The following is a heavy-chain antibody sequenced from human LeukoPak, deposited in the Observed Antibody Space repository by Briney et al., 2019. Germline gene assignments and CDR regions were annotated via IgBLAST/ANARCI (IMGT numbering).Heavy chain of an antibody. CDR2: LYYSGST. D-gene: IGHD2-2*01. J-gene: IGHJ4*02. Sequence: KPSETLSLTCTVSGGSISSHYWSWIRQPPGKGLEWIGYLYYSGSTNYNPSLKSRVTISVDTSKNQFSLKLSSVTAADTAVYYCARRVIVVVPAANTTFDSWGQGTLVTVSS. CDR3: ARRVIVVVPAANTTFDS. CDR1: GGSISSHY. V-gene: IGHV4-59*08.